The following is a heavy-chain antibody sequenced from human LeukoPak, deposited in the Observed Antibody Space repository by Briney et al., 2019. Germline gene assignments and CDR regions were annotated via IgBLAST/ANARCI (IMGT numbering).Heavy chain of an antibody. J-gene: IGHJ6*03. V-gene: IGHV3-74*01. CDR3: ARDGPDGETATRSLMDV. CDR1: GFTLSIYW. CDR2: INSDGSST. Sequence: LTGGPLRLSCAAWGFTLSIYWMHWLRQAPGKALVWFSRINSDGSSTRHADSEKGRFTISRDNAKNTLYLQMNSLRAEDTAVYYCARDGPDGETATRSLMDVWGKGTTVTASS. D-gene: IGHD5-24*01.